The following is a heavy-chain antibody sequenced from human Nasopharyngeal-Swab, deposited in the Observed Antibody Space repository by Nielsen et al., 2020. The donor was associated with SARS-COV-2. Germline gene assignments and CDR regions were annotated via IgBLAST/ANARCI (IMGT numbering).Heavy chain of an antibody. CDR2: IIHIFGTA. Sequence: SVKVSCLASGGTFSSYAIRWVRQAPGQGLEWMGGIIHIFGTANYAQKFQGRITITADESTSTAYMELSSLRSEDTAVYYCARDGYGNGAFDIWGQGTMVTVSS. D-gene: IGHD1-1*01. J-gene: IGHJ3*02. CDR3: ARDGYGNGAFDI. V-gene: IGHV1-69*13. CDR1: GGTFSSYA.